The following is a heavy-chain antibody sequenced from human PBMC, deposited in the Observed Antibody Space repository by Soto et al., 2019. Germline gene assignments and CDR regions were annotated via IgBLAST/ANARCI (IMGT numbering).Heavy chain of an antibody. Sequence: SETLSLTCTVSGTSISSYYWSWILQPPGKGLEWIGYIYYSGSTNYNPSLKSRVTISVDKSKNQFSLKLSSVTAADTAVYYCARVIIWDYGDPDAFDIWGQGTMVT. CDR2: IYYSGST. V-gene: IGHV4-59*12. CDR3: ARVIIWDYGDPDAFDI. CDR1: GTSISSYY. J-gene: IGHJ3*02. D-gene: IGHD4-17*01.